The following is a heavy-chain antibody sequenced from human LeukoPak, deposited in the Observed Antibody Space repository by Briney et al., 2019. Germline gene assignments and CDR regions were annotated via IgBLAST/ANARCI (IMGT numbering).Heavy chain of an antibody. Sequence: GGSLRLSCAASGFTFSSYWMHWVRQAPGKGLVWVSRINSDGSSTSYADSVKGRFTISRDTAKNTLYMQMNSLRAEDTAVYYCAYLDYDSSGYPYRGLFDYWGQGTLVTVSS. CDR1: GFTFSSYW. D-gene: IGHD3-22*01. CDR3: AYLDYDSSGYPYRGLFDY. J-gene: IGHJ4*02. CDR2: INSDGSST. V-gene: IGHV3-74*01.